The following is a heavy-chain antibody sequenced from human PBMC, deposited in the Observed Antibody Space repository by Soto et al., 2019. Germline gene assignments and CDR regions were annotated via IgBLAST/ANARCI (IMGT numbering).Heavy chain of an antibody. CDR1: GGTFNSYD. D-gene: IGHD3-22*01. V-gene: IGHV1-69*01. Sequence: QVQLVQSGAEVKKPGSSMKVSCKASGGTFNSYDINWGRQAPGQGLDWMGGIIPIVETPKYAQKFQGRVTITADESTNTVYMELSSLRSEDTAMYYCARLSRPNYYDTSGFFKDNWFDPWGQGTLVTVSS. J-gene: IGHJ5*02. CDR2: IIPIVETP. CDR3: ARLSRPNYYDTSGFFKDNWFDP.